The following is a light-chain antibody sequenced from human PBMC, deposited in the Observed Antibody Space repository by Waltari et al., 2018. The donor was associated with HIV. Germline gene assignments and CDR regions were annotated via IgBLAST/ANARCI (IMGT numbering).Light chain of an antibody. Sequence: QSALTQPRSVSGSPGQSVTISCTGTSSDVGGYNYVSWYQQHPGKAPKLMIYDVSKRPSGVPDGFSGSKSGNTASLTISGLQAEDEADYYCCSYAGSYTVYVFGTGTKVTVL. CDR3: CSYAGSYTVYV. J-gene: IGLJ1*01. V-gene: IGLV2-11*01. CDR2: DVS. CDR1: SSDVGGYNY.